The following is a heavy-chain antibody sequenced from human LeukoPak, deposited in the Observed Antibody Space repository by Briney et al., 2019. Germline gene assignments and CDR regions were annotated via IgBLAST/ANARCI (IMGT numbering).Heavy chain of an antibody. V-gene: IGHV7-4-1*02. CDR2: INTNTGNR. Sequence: ASVKVSCKASGYTFTSYAMNWVRQAPGQGLEWMGWINTNTGNRTYAQGVTGRFVFSLDTSVSTAYLQISSLKAEDTAVYYCARVRSRWLMLDNNWFDPWGQGTLVTVSS. CDR1: GYTFTSYA. J-gene: IGHJ5*02. D-gene: IGHD3-16*01. CDR3: ARVRSRWLMLDNNWFDP.